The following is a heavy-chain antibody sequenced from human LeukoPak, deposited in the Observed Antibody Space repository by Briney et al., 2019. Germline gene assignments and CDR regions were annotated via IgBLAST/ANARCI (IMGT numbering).Heavy chain of an antibody. D-gene: IGHD2-2*02. Sequence: GGSLRLSCAASGFTFSTYGMHWVRQAPGKGLEWVALISYDGSKRYYAESVKGRFTISRDNTKNTVYLQMNSLRTEDTAVYFCAKDHLPSLYFGPIPRNRKSPPDYWGQGTLVTVPS. J-gene: IGHJ4*02. CDR1: GFTFSTYG. CDR2: ISYDGSKR. CDR3: AKDHLPSLYFGPIPRNRKSPPDY. V-gene: IGHV3-30*18.